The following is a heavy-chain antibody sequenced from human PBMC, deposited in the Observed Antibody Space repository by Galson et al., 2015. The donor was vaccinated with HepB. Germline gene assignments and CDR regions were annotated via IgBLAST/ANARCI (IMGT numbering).Heavy chain of an antibody. CDR3: ARATDAATDYYYYYGMDV. CDR1: GGSISSSNW. J-gene: IGHJ6*02. V-gene: IGHV4-4*02. CDR2: IYHSGST. D-gene: IGHD6-25*01. Sequence: SETLSLTCAVSGGSISSSNWWRWVRQPPGKGLEWIWEIYHSGSTNYNPSLKSRVTISVDKSKNQFSLKLSSVTAADTAVYYCARATDAATDYYYYYGMDVWGQGTTVTVSS.